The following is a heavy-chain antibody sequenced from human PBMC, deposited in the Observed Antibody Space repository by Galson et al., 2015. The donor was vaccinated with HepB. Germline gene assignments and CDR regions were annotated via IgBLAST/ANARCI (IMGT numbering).Heavy chain of an antibody. J-gene: IGHJ3*01. CDR3: ARGGVVLPPAKRAYDF. D-gene: IGHD2-2*01. CDR1: RYTFTDYH. V-gene: IGHV1-2*04. CDR2: INPNDGGP. Sequence: SLNTSCKASRYTFTDYHVHCVRQAPGQGLEWMGWINPNDGGPHYAQKFQGWVTMTRDTSINTAYMDLSRLTSDDTAVYYCARGGVVLPPAKRAYDFWGQGTLVTVSS.